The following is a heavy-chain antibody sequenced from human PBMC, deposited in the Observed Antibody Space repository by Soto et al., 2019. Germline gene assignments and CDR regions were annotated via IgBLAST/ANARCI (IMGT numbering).Heavy chain of an antibody. CDR2: MNPNSGNT. Sequence: GASVKVSCKASGYTFTSYGINWVRQATGQGLEWMGWMNPNSGNTGYAQKFQGRVTMTRNTSISTAYMELSSLRSEDTAVYYCARVRPRIEARRFDPWGQGTLVTVSS. CDR1: GYTFTSYG. D-gene: IGHD6-6*01. CDR3: ARVRPRIEARRFDP. V-gene: IGHV1-8*01. J-gene: IGHJ5*02.